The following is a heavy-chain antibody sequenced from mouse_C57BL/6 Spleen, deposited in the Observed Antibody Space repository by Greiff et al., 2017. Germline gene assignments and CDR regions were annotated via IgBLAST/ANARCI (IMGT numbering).Heavy chain of an antibody. V-gene: IGHV1-85*01. CDR1: GYTFTSYD. CDR3: AKGDGNFAY. D-gene: IGHD2-1*01. CDR2: IYPRDGST. J-gene: IGHJ3*01. Sequence: VHLVESGPELVKPGASVKLSCKASGYTFTSYDINWVKQRPGQGLEWIGWIYPRDGSTKYNEKFKGKATLTVDTSSSTAYMELHSLTSEDSAVYFCAKGDGNFAYWGQGTLVTVSA.